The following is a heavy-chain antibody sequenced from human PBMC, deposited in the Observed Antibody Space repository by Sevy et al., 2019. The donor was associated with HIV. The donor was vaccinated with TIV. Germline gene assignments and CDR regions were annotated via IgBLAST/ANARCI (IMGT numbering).Heavy chain of an antibody. Sequence: GGSLRLSCAASGFTFSGSAMHWVRQASGKGLEWVGRIRSKANSYATSYAASVKGRFTISRDDSKNTAYLQMNSLKTEDTAVHYCTRRFVDSSGYSIFYVDYWGQGTLVTVSS. D-gene: IGHD3-22*01. CDR2: IRSKANSYAT. CDR3: TRRFVDSSGYSIFYVDY. J-gene: IGHJ4*02. CDR1: GFTFSGSA. V-gene: IGHV3-73*01.